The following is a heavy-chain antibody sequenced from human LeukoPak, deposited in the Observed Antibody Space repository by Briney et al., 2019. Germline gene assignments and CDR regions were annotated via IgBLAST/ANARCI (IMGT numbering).Heavy chain of an antibody. V-gene: IGHV4-59*08. Sequence: PSETLSLTCTVSGGSIGNNYWTWIRQPPGKGLEYIGYIYYTGATNYNPSLKSRVTISVDTSKSQFSLKLSSVTAADTAVYFCAKYGNSGWVIDNWGQGALVPVSS. CDR1: GGSIGNNY. D-gene: IGHD6-19*01. CDR3: AKYGNSGWVIDN. J-gene: IGHJ4*02. CDR2: IYYTGAT.